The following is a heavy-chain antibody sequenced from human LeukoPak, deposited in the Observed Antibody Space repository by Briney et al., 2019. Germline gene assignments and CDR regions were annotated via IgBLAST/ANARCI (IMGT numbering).Heavy chain of an antibody. J-gene: IGHJ4*02. CDR2: IRGSDGST. CDR1: GFTFSSYA. Sequence: GGSLRLSWAASGFTFSSYAMSWVRQAPGKGLGWDSAIRGSDGSTYYADSVKGRFTISRDNSKNTLYLQINSLRAEDTAVYYCAKVMPLYQLQWGLYDYWGQGNLVTVSS. CDR3: AKVMPLYQLQWGLYDY. V-gene: IGHV3-23*01. D-gene: IGHD2-2*01.